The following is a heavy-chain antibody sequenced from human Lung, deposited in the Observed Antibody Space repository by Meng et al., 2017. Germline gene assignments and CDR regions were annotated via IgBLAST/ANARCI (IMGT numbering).Heavy chain of an antibody. V-gene: IGHV4-31*03. CDR1: GFSMSSGGYY. J-gene: IGHJ4*03. Sequence: LRLSCTVSGFSMSSGGYYWSWIRQHPGKGLEWIGYIYYSGSTSYNPSLKSRLTISVDTSKNQFSLKLTSVTAADTAVYYCARGSTTVVTAEDSWGQGTQVTVSS. D-gene: IGHD4-23*01. CDR3: ARGSTTVVTAEDS. CDR2: IYYSGST.